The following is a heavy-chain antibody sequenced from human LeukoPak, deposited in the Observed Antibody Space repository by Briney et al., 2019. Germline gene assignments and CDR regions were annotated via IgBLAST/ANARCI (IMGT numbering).Heavy chain of an antibody. V-gene: IGHV3-7*01. J-gene: IGHJ5*02. Sequence: GGSLRLSCAASGFTFSSYWMSWVRQAPGKGLEWVANIKQDGSEKYYVDSVKGRFTISRDNAKNSLYLQMNSLRAEDTAVYYCARGLMVRGVPISWFDPWGQGTLVTVSS. D-gene: IGHD3-10*01. CDR1: GFTFSSYW. CDR2: IKQDGSEK. CDR3: ARGLMVRGVPISWFDP.